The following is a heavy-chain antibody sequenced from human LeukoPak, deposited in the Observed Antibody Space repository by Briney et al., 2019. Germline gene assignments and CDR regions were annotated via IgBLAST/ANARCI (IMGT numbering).Heavy chain of an antibody. Sequence: GGSLRLSCAASGFTFSSYAMHWVRQAPGKGLEWVAVISYDGSNKYYADSVKGRFTISRDNSKNTLYLQMNSLRAEDTDVYYCAIPWEYSGYDLGIGAYWGQGTLVTVSS. V-gene: IGHV3-30*04. CDR2: ISYDGSNK. D-gene: IGHD5-12*01. CDR3: AIPWEYSGYDLGIGAY. CDR1: GFTFSSYA. J-gene: IGHJ4*02.